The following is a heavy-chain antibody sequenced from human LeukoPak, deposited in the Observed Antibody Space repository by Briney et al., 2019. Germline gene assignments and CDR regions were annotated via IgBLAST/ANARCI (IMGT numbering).Heavy chain of an antibody. V-gene: IGHV4-34*01. CDR3: ARGYGPGSYYNY. Sequence: SETLSLTCTVYGGSFSGHYWSWIRQPPGKGLEWIEEINQSGSTNYNPSLKSRVTISVDTSKNQFSLRLSSVTAADTAVYYCARGYGPGSYYNYWGQGTLVTVSS. CDR1: GGSFSGHY. J-gene: IGHJ4*02. D-gene: IGHD3-10*01. CDR2: INQSGST.